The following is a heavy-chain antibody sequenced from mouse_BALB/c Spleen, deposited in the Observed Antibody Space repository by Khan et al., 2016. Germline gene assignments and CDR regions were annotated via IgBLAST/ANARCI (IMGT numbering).Heavy chain of an antibody. V-gene: IGHV14-3*02. D-gene: IGHD2-4*01. CDR2: IDPANGNT. CDR3: SGGVYDYEFAY. J-gene: IGHJ3*01. CDR1: GFNIKGTY. Sequence: VQLQQPGAELVKPGASVKLSCTVSGFNIKGTYMHWVNQRPEQGLEWIGRIDPANGNTKYDPKFQDKATITADTSYNTAYLQLSSLTSEDTAVYSCSGGVYDYEFAYWGQGTLVTVSA.